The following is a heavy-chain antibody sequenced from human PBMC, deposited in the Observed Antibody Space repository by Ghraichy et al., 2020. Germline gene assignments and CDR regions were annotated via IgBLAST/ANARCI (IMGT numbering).Heavy chain of an antibody. D-gene: IGHD6-13*01. V-gene: IGHV4-34*12. Sequence: SETLSLTCGVYGASFSGYYWSWIRQPPGKGLQWIGEIIDSGSANYNPSLKSRVTISVDSSQNNLSLKLTSVTAADTDVYFCRQQLIGDDAFDIWGQGTMVNVSS. CDR2: IIDSGSA. J-gene: IGHJ3*02. CDR1: GASFSGYY. CDR3: RQQLIGDDAFDI.